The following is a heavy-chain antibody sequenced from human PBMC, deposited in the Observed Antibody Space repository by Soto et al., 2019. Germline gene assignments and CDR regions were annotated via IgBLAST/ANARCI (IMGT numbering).Heavy chain of an antibody. J-gene: IGHJ4*02. D-gene: IGHD3-3*01. CDR3: GRGGGITIFERYYFDY. Sequence: SVKVSCKAAGGAFSSYAISWVRQAPGQGLEWMGGIIPIFGTANYAQKFQGRVTITADESTSTAYMELSSLRSEDTAVYYCGRGGGITIFERYYFDYWGQGTLVTVSS. V-gene: IGHV1-69*13. CDR1: GGAFSSYA. CDR2: IIPIFGTA.